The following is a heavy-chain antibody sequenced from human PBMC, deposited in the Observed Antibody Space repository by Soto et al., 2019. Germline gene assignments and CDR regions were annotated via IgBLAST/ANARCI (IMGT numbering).Heavy chain of an antibody. D-gene: IGHD2-8*01. J-gene: IGHJ4*02. CDR3: ARGNKWVPPDY. Sequence: GGSLRLSCAASGFIFSNYGINWVRQAPGKGLEWISYISSGSSNIYYAASVKGRFTVSRDNAKNSLFLQMNSLRAEDTAVYYCARGNKWVPPDYWALGTLVTVSS. CDR1: GFIFSNYG. CDR2: ISSGSSNI. V-gene: IGHV3-48*01.